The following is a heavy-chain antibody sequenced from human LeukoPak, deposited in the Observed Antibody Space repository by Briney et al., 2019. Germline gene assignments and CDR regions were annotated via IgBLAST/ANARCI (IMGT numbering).Heavy chain of an antibody. J-gene: IGHJ4*02. V-gene: IGHV4-59*12. D-gene: IGHD5-12*01. Sequence: GSLRLSCTVSGESISGFYWTWIRQPPGKGLEWIGYVYYRGRINYNPSLKSRVTISVGKSKNQFSLNLTSVTAADTAIYYCARHTWQWLPFDDWGQGTQVTVSS. CDR3: ARHTWQWLPFDD. CDR2: VYYRGRI. CDR1: GESISGFY.